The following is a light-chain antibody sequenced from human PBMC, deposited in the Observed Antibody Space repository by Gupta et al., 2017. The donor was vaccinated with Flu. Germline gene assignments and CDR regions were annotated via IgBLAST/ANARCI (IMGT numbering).Light chain of an antibody. CDR3: QVWDSSNDHPGV. CDR2: DVS. V-gene: IGLV3-21*02. CDR1: IIGGKS. J-gene: IGLJ1*01. Sequence: SYVLTQPPSVSVAPGQPARITCAGNIIGGKSVHWYQQKAGQAPVLVVYDVSDRPSGIPERFSGSNSGNTATLTISRVEAGDEADYYCQVWDSSNDHPGVFGPGTKVTVL.